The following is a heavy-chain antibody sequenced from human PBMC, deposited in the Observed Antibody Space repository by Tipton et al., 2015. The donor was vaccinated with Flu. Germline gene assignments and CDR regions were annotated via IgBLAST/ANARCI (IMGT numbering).Heavy chain of an antibody. J-gene: IGHJ4*02. V-gene: IGHV3-33*01. CDR3: ARGLAYYFDY. Sequence: SLRLSCAASGFTFSSYGMHWVRQAPGKGLEWVAAIWYDGSNKYYADSVKGRFTISRDNSKNTLYLQMNSLRAEDTAVYYCARGLAYYFDYWGQGTLVTVSS. CDR1: GFTFSSYG. D-gene: IGHD6-19*01. CDR2: IWYDGSNK.